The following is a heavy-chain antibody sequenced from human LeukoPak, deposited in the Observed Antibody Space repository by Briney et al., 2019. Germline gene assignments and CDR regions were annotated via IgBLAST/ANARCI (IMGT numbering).Heavy chain of an antibody. D-gene: IGHD2-21*02. CDR1: GGSISSSSYY. J-gene: IGHJ4*02. V-gene: IGHV4-39*07. CDR3: ARDRRGDRFPFDY. CDR2: IYYSGST. Sequence: SETLSLTCTVSGGSISSSSYYWGWIRQPPGKGLEWIGSIYYSGSTYYNPSLKSRVTISVDTSKNQFSLKLSSVTAADTAVYYCARDRRGDRFPFDYWGQGTLVTVSS.